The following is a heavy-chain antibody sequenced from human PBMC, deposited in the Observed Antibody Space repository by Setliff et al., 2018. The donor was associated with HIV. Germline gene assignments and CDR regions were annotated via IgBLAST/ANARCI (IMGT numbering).Heavy chain of an antibody. CDR1: GYTFTSYG. J-gene: IGHJ3*02. CDR2: ISAYNGNT. CDR3: ARDLVRSSVWYFLAGSGDAFDI. D-gene: IGHD6-19*01. Sequence: ASVKVSCKASGYTFTSYGISWVRQAPGEGIAWMGWISAYNGNTNYAQKLQGRVTMTTDTSTSTAYIELRSLRSDDTAVYYLARDLVRSSVWYFLAGSGDAFDIWGQGTMVTVSS. V-gene: IGHV1-18*01.